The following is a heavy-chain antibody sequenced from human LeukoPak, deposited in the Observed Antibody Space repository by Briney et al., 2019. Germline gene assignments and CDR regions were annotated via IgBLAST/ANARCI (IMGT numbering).Heavy chain of an antibody. J-gene: IGHJ6*02. CDR1: GFTFSSYW. V-gene: IGHV3-7*01. Sequence: GGSLRLSCAASGFTFSSYWMSWVRQAPGKGLEWVANRKQDGSEKYYVDSVKGRFTISRDNAKNSLYLQMNSLRAEDTAVYYCARDALYSGYDTINYYYYYGMDVWGQGTTVTVSS. CDR3: ARDALYSGYDTINYYYYYGMDV. CDR2: RKQDGSEK. D-gene: IGHD5-12*01.